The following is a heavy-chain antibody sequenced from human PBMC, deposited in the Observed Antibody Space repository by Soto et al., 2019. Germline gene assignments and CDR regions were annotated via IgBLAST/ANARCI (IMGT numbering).Heavy chain of an antibody. J-gene: IGHJ6*02. CDR2: IIPIFGTA. CDR1: GGTFSRYA. CDR3: ARSGYSYGYGYYYGMDV. Sequence: QVQLVQSGAEVKKPGSSVKVSCKASGGTFSRYAISWVRQAPGQGLEWMGGIIPIFGTANDAQKFQGSTTITADESTSTAYMELSSLRSEDTAVYYCARSGYSYGYGYYYGMDVWGQGTTVTVSS. D-gene: IGHD5-18*01. V-gene: IGHV1-69*12.